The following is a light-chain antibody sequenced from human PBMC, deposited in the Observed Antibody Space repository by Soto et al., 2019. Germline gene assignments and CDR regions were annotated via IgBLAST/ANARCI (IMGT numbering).Light chain of an antibody. V-gene: IGKV1-5*01. Sequence: DMQMTQSPSTLSASVGDRVTITCRASQSISSWLAWYQQKPGKAPKLLIYDASSLESGVPSTFSGSGSGTELTITISSLQPDDFLTNYYKQYNSYSALTFGGGTKVEIK. CDR2: DAS. CDR1: QSISSW. CDR3: KQYNSYSALT. J-gene: IGKJ4*01.